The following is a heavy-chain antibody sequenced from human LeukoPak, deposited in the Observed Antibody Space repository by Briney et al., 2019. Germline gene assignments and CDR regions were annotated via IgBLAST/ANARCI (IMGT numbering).Heavy chain of an antibody. J-gene: IGHJ4*02. D-gene: IGHD3-10*01. Sequence: SETLSLTCTVSGGSISSYYWSWIRQPPGKGLEWIGYIYYSGSTNYNPSLKSRVTISVDTSKNQFSLKLSSVTAADTAVYYCAKDRVLRGVMGAFDYWGQGTLVTVSS. V-gene: IGHV4-59*12. CDR1: GGSISSYY. CDR3: AKDRVLRGVMGAFDY. CDR2: IYYSGST.